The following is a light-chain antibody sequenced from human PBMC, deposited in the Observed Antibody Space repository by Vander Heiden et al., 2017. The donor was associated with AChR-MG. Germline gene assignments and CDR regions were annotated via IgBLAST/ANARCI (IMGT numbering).Light chain of an antibody. Sequence: QSALTQPASVSVSPGQSITISCPGTSSDVGGYNYVSWYQQHPGKAPKLMIYDVSKRPSGVSNRFSGSKSGNTASLTISGLQAEDEADYYCSSYTSSSTNWVFGGGTKLTVL. CDR2: DVS. V-gene: IGLV2-14*01. CDR3: SSYTSSSTNWV. J-gene: IGLJ3*02. CDR1: SSDVGGYNY.